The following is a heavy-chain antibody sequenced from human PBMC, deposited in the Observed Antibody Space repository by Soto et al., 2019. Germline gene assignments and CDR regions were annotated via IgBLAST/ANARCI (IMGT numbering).Heavy chain of an antibody. CDR2: ISGSGGST. CDR1: GFTFSSYA. V-gene: IGHV3-23*01. J-gene: IGHJ4*02. D-gene: IGHD3-22*01. Sequence: GGSLRLSCAASGFTFSSYAMSWVRQAPGKGLEWVSAISGSGGSTYYADSVKGRFTISRDNSKNTLYLQMNSLRAEDTAVYYCAKESITMIVVVITHFDYWGQGTRVTVSS. CDR3: AKESITMIVVVITHFDY.